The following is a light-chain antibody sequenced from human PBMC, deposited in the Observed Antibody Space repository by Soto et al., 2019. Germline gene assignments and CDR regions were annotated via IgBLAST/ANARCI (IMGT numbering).Light chain of an antibody. Sequence: EIVMTQSPATLSVSPGERATLSCRASQNIRSNLAWFQQKLGQAPRLVIYGASTRAAGVPARFSGSGSGTEFTLTISSLQSEDFAIYYCQHYNNWPYTFGQGTKLEIK. CDR3: QHYNNWPYT. CDR1: QNIRSN. CDR2: GAS. V-gene: IGKV3-15*01. J-gene: IGKJ2*01.